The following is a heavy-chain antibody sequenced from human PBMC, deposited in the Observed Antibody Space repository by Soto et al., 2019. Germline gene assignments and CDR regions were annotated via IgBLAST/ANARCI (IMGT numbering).Heavy chain of an antibody. Sequence: GGSLRLSCAVSGFTFSNSWLSWVRQAPGKGLEWVANINQDGSDKYYVDSVKGRFTISRDNAKNSLFLQMNSLRAEDTAIYYCARVSPVMSPGYWGQGTLVTVSS. J-gene: IGHJ4*02. V-gene: IGHV3-7*05. CDR2: INQDGSDK. CDR1: GFTFSNSW. D-gene: IGHD3-16*01. CDR3: ARVSPVMSPGY.